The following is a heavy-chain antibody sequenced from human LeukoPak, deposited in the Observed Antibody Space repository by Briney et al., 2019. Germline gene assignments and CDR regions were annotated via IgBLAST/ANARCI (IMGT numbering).Heavy chain of an antibody. J-gene: IGHJ5*02. V-gene: IGHV4-59*01. CDR2: IYYSGST. CDR3: ARDGVAEDLDTNNWFDP. D-gene: IGHD3/OR15-3a*01. CDR1: AGSTTSYY. Sequence: PSETLYLTCTVSAGSTTSYYWSWIRQPPGKGLEWIGYIYYSGSTNYNPSLKSRVTISVDTSKNQFSLKLSSVTVADTAVYYCARDGVAEDLDTNNWFDPWGQGTLVTVSS.